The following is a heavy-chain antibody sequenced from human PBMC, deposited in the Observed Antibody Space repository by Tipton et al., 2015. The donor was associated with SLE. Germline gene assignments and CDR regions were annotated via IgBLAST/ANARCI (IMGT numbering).Heavy chain of an antibody. CDR3: ARCNRRGITDGFDF. Sequence: TLSLTCAVYGGSFSGYYWSWIRQPPGKGLEWIGEINHSGSTNYNPSLTRRVTISVDTSKNQFSLKLRSVTAADTAVYYCARCNRRGITDGFDFWGQGTMVTLSS. CDR2: INHSGST. CDR1: GGSFSGYY. V-gene: IGHV4-34*01. D-gene: IGHD6-13*01. J-gene: IGHJ3*01.